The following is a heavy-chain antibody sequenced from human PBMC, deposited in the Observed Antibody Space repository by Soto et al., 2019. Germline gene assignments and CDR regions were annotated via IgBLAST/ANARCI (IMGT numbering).Heavy chain of an antibody. Sequence: EVQLVESGGGLVKHGGSLRLSCAASGFTFSNAWMNWVRQAPGKGLEWVGRIKTKTDGGTTDYAASVNGRFTMSRDDSKNTLYLQMNSLKTEDTAVYYCTTDTRWAVAGSPTQDYWGQGTLVTVSS. CDR3: TTDTRWAVAGSPTQDY. J-gene: IGHJ4*02. V-gene: IGHV3-15*07. CDR2: IKTKTDGGTT. CDR1: GFTFSNAW. D-gene: IGHD6-19*01.